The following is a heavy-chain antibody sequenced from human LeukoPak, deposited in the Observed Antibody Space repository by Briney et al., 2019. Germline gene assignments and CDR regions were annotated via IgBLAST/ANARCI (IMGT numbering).Heavy chain of an antibody. CDR3: AKDLSDNYNLFDY. CDR1: GFTFSSYA. J-gene: IGHJ4*02. Sequence: PGGSLRLSCAASGFTFSSYAMSWVRQALGKGLEWVSVISGPGYTTYYADSVKGRLTISRDNSNNMLYLQLNSLRAEDTAVYYCAKDLSDNYNLFDYWGQGTLVTVSS. V-gene: IGHV3-23*01. D-gene: IGHD1-1*01. CDR2: ISGPGYTT.